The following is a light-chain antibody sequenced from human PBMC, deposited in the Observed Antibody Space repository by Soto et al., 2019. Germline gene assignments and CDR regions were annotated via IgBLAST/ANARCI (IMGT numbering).Light chain of an antibody. CDR1: QSISSW. J-gene: IGKJ1*01. V-gene: IGKV1-5*03. CDR2: KAS. CDR3: QQYYNYST. Sequence: DIQMTQSPSTLSASVGDRVTITCRASQSISSWLAWYQQKPGKAPNLLIYKASSLEGGVPSRFSGSGSGTEFTLTISSLQPDDFATYFCQQYYNYSTFGQGTKVDIK.